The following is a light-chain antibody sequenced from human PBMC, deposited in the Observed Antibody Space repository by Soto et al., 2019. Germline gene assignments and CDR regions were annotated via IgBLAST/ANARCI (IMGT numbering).Light chain of an antibody. CDR1: QSVNSN. V-gene: IGKV3-15*01. Sequence: EIVMTQSPATLSVSPGERATLSCRASQSVNSNLAWYQQKSGQAPRLLIYGASTRATSIPARFSGSGSGTEFTLTISSLQSEDFAVYYCQRYNNWPRTFGQGTKV. J-gene: IGKJ1*01. CDR2: GAS. CDR3: QRYNNWPRT.